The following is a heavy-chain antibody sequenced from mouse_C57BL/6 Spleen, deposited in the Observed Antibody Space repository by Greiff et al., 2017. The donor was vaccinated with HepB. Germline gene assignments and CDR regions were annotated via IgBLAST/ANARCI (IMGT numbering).Heavy chain of an antibody. Sequence: VQLQQSGAELVKPGASVKLSCTASGFNIKDYYMHWVKQRTEQGLEWIGRIDPEDGETKYAAKFQGKATITVDTSSNTAYLQLSSLTSEDTAVYYCASCHYGSSNDYDKDYWGQGTSVTVSS. V-gene: IGHV14-2*01. CDR3: ASCHYGSSNDYDKDY. J-gene: IGHJ4*01. D-gene: IGHD1-1*01. CDR2: IDPEDGET. CDR1: GFNIKDYY.